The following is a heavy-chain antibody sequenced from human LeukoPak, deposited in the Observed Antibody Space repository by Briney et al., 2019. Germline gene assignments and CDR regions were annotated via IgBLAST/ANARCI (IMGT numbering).Heavy chain of an antibody. D-gene: IGHD3-22*01. Sequence: LVKPSETLSLTCTVSGGSISSYYWSWIRQPPGKGLEWIGYIYYSGSTNYNPSLKSRVTISVDTSKNQFSLKLSSVTAADTAVFYCASLTTADAFDIWGQGTMVTVSS. V-gene: IGHV4-59*01. J-gene: IGHJ3*02. CDR1: GGSISSYY. CDR3: ASLTTADAFDI. CDR2: IYYSGST.